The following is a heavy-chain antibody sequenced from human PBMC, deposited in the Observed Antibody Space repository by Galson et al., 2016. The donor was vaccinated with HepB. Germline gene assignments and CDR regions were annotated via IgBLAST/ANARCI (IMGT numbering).Heavy chain of an antibody. CDR2: ISSGGSHS. J-gene: IGHJ6*02. D-gene: IGHD6-19*01. CDR1: GFNFRNSS. CDR3: ARKSLSRQQWSVRGFYYSGIGV. V-gene: IGHV3-21*03. Sequence: SLRLSCAASGFNFRNSSMIWVRQAPGKGLEWVSSISSGGSHSYYPDSLKGRFTISRDNTKNSLYLQIDSLRAEDTGVYYCARKSLSRQQWSVRGFYYSGIGVGGQGTKVTVS.